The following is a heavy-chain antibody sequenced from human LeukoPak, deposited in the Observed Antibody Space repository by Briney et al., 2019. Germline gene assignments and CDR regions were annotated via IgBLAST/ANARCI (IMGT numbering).Heavy chain of an antibody. V-gene: IGHV3-73*01. CDR3: TRHMVRGVIFDY. J-gene: IGHJ4*02. D-gene: IGHD3-10*01. CDR1: GFTFSGSA. Sequence: GGSLKLSCAASGFTFSGSAMHWVRQASGKGLEWVGRIRSKANSYATAYAASVKGRFTISRDDSKNTAYLQMNSLKTEDTAVYYCTRHMVRGVIFDYWGQGTLVTVSS. CDR2: IRSKANSYAT.